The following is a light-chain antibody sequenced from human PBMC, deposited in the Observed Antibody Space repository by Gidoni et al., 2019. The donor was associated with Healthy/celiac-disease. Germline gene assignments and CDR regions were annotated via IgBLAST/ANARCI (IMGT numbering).Light chain of an antibody. Sequence: QSALTQPASVSVSPGQPITISCTGTSSDVGGYNYVSWYQQHTGKAPKLMIYDVSNRPSGVSNRFSGSKSGNTASLTISGLQAEDEADYYCSSYTSSSTKVFGTGTKVTVL. CDR2: DVS. CDR1: SSDVGGYNY. J-gene: IGLJ1*01. V-gene: IGLV2-14*01. CDR3: SSYTSSSTKV.